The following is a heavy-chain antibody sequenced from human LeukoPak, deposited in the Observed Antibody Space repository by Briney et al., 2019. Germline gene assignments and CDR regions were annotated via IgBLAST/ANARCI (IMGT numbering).Heavy chain of an antibody. CDR2: ISGSGDST. Sequence: GGSLRLSCAASGFTVSSNYMSWVRQAPGKGLEWVSVISGSGDSTYYADSVKGRFTISRDNSYNTVSLQMNGLRDDDTGVYYCAKGLKTGVGPYMGYHYYMDVWGKGATVTVSS. CDR3: AKGLKTGVGPYMGYHYYMDV. CDR1: GFTVSSNY. J-gene: IGHJ6*03. D-gene: IGHD3-16*01. V-gene: IGHV3-23*01.